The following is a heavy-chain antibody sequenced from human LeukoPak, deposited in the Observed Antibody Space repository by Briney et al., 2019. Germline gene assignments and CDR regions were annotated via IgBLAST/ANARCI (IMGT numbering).Heavy chain of an antibody. CDR3: AGRPRVSGYYYCGMDV. CDR1: GGTFSSYA. CDR2: IIPIFGTA. V-gene: IGHV1-69*01. J-gene: IGHJ6*02. Sequence: GSSVELPCKASGGTFSSYAISWVRQAPGQGLEWMGGIIPIFGTANYAQKFQGRVSITADESTSTAYMELSSLRSEDTAVYYCAGRPRVSGYYYCGMDVWGQETAV. D-gene: IGHD3-10*01.